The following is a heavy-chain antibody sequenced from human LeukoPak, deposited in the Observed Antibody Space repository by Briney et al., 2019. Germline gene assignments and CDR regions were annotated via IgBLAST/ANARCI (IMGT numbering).Heavy chain of an antibody. V-gene: IGHV3-9*01. CDR3: AILVEMATIEDY. CDR1: GFTFDDYA. D-gene: IGHD5-12*01. Sequence: PGGSLRLSCAASGFTFDDYAMHWVRQAPGKGLERVSGISWNSGSIGYADSVKGRFTISRDNAKNSLYLQMNSLRAEDTALYYCAILVEMATIEDYWGQGTLVTVSS. J-gene: IGHJ4*02. CDR2: ISWNSGSI.